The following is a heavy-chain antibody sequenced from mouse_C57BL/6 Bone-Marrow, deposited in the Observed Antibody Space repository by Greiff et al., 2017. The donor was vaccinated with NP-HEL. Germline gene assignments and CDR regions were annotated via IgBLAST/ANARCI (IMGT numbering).Heavy chain of an antibody. Sequence: EVQLQQSGPELVKPGASVKISCKASGYTFTDYYMNWVKQSHGKSLEWIGDINPNNGGTSYNQKFKGKATLTVDKSSSTAYMELRSLTSEDSAVYYCARRVLYDGYLDYWGQGTTLTVSS. D-gene: IGHD2-3*01. V-gene: IGHV1-26*01. J-gene: IGHJ2*01. CDR1: GYTFTDYY. CDR2: INPNNGGT. CDR3: ARRVLYDGYLDY.